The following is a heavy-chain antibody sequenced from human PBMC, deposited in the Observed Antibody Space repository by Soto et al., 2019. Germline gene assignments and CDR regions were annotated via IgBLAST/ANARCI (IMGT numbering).Heavy chain of an antibody. Sequence: ASVKVSCKASGYTFTGYYMHWVRQAPGQGLEWMGWINPNSGGTNYAQKFQGWVTMTRDTSISTAYMELSRLRSDDTAVYYRARAPPPGLYCSGGSCYHDAFDIWGQGTMVTVSS. CDR1: GYTFTGYY. CDR3: ARAPPPGLYCSGGSCYHDAFDI. V-gene: IGHV1-2*04. D-gene: IGHD2-15*01. CDR2: INPNSGGT. J-gene: IGHJ3*02.